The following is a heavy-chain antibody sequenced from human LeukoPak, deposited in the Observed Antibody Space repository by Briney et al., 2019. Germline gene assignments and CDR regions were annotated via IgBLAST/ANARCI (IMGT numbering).Heavy chain of an antibody. J-gene: IGHJ5*02. CDR3: ARAKLSNWFDP. D-gene: IGHD2/OR15-2a*01. Sequence: SESLSLAWTVAGGSISISYWSSIRQPPGKGLEWIGYIYYSGSTNYNPSLKSRVTISVDTSKNQFSLKLSSVTAADTAVYYCARAKLSNWFDPWGQGTLVTVSS. V-gene: IGHV4-59*01. CDR2: IYYSGST. CDR1: GGSISISY.